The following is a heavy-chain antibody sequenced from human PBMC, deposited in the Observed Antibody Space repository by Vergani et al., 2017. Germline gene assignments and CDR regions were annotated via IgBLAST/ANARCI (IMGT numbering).Heavy chain of an antibody. V-gene: IGHV3-11*01. D-gene: IGHD5-24*01. J-gene: IGHJ3*02. CDR3: ARDHRDYNNYPGTFDI. Sequence: QAQLVESGGGVVQPGGSLRLSCAASGFSFSDHYMTWIRQAPGKGLEWVSYISNSGNTIEYADSVKGRFSISRDNAKSSLFLQMDSLRAEDTAVYYCARDHRDYNNYPGTFDIWGQGSMVTVSS. CDR1: GFSFSDHY. CDR2: ISNSGNTI.